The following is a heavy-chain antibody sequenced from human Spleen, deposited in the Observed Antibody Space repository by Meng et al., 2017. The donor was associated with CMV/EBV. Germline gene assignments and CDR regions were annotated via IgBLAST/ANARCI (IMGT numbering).Heavy chain of an antibody. CDR1: GFTFSSYS. CDR2: ISDSSSYM. Sequence: GESLKISCAASGFTFSSYSMNWVRQAPGKGLEWVSSISDSSSYMYYADSVKGRFTISRDNAKNSLYLQMNSLRGEDTAMYYCAKDSYSKGDYWGHGTLVTVSS. D-gene: IGHD4-11*01. CDR3: AKDSYSKGDY. J-gene: IGHJ4*01. V-gene: IGHV3-21*01.